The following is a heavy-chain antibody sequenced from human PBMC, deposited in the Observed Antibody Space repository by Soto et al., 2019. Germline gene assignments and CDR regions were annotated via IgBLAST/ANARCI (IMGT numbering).Heavy chain of an antibody. V-gene: IGHV3-7*03. J-gene: IGHJ6*02. Sequence: DVQLVESGGGLVQPGGSLRLSCAASAFTFSSYWMSGVRQAPGRGLEWVANIKQEGSEKSYVDSVKGRFTISRDNAKNSLYLQMNSMRAEDAAVYYCARGSQGHYDLHYGVDVWGQGTTVTVSS. D-gene: IGHD3-3*01. CDR1: AFTFSSYW. CDR3: ARGSQGHYDLHYGVDV. CDR2: IKQEGSEK.